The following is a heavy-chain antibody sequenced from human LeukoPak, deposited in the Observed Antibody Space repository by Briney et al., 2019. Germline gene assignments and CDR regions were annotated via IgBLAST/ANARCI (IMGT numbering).Heavy chain of an antibody. CDR3: ARKSTSIGLTFDY. Sequence: GGSLRLSCVASGLTFSSHAMTWVRQTPGKGLEWVSGITGSGGTTYHADSVKGRFTISRDNSKNTLYLQMNNLRAEDTAVYYCARKSTSIGLTFDYWGQGTLVTVSS. CDR2: ITGSGGTT. J-gene: IGHJ4*02. CDR1: GLTFSSHA. D-gene: IGHD4/OR15-4a*01. V-gene: IGHV3-23*01.